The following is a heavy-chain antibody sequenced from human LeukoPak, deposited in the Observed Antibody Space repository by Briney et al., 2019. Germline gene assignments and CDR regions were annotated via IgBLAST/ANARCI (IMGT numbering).Heavy chain of an antibody. J-gene: IGHJ4*02. V-gene: IGHV3-21*01. CDR1: GFTFSSYS. Sequence: GGSLRLSCAASGFTFSSYSMNWVRQAPGKGLEWVSSISSSSYIYYADSVKGRFTISRDNAKNSLYLQMNSLRAEDTAVYYCARVAVAGPWDYWGQGTLVTVSS. D-gene: IGHD6-19*01. CDR2: ISSSSYI. CDR3: ARVAVAGPWDY.